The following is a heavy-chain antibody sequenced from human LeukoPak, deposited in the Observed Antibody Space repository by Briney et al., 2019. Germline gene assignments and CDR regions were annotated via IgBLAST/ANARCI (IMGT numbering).Heavy chain of an antibody. CDR1: GFTFSSYW. CDR2: IKQDGGEK. CDR3: ARDGTAAGLYFDL. J-gene: IGHJ4*01. Sequence: GGSLRLSCAVSGFTFSSYWMNWVRQAPGKGLEWVASIKQDGGEKSYVDSAKGRLTISRDNAKNSLYLQMSSLRAEDTAVYYCARDGTAAGLYFDLWGQGTLVTVSS. D-gene: IGHD6-13*01. V-gene: IGHV3-7*01.